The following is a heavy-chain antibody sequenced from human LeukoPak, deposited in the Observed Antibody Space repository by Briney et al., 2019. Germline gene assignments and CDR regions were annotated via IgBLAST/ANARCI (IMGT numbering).Heavy chain of an antibody. V-gene: IGHV1-46*01. Sequence: ASVKVSCKASGYTFTSYYMHWVRQPPGQGLEWMGIINPSGGSTSYEQNFQGRVTMTRDMSTSTVYMELSSLRSEDTAVYYCARWTGGIVGATNWDYYMDGWGKGTTVTVSS. D-gene: IGHD1-26*01. CDR1: GYTFTSYY. J-gene: IGHJ6*03. CDR2: INPSGGST. CDR3: ARWTGGIVGATNWDYYMDG.